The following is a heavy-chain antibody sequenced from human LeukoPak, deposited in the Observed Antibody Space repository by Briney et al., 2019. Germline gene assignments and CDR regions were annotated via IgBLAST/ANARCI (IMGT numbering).Heavy chain of an antibody. D-gene: IGHD6-13*01. V-gene: IGHV3-30-3*01. J-gene: IGHJ4*02. CDR1: GFTFSSYA. Sequence: GGSLRLSCAASGFTFSSYAMHWVRQAPGKGLEWVAVISYDGSNKHYADSVKGRFTISRDNSKNTLYLQMNSLRAEDTAVYYCAREGYSSSWNFDYWGQGTLVTVSS. CDR3: AREGYSSSWNFDY. CDR2: ISYDGSNK.